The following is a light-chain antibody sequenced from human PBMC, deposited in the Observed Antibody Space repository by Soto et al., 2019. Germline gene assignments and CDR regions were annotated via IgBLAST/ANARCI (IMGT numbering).Light chain of an antibody. CDR1: SSNIGSNY. J-gene: IGLJ2*01. V-gene: IGLV1-51*01. CDR3: GTWDNSLSVV. CDR2: DNN. Sequence: QSVLTQPPSVSAAPGQKVTISCSGSSSNIGSNYVSWYQQLPGTAPKLLIYDNNKRPSGIPDRFSGSKSGTSATLGITGLQTGDEAEYYCGTWDNSLSVVFGGGTKVTVL.